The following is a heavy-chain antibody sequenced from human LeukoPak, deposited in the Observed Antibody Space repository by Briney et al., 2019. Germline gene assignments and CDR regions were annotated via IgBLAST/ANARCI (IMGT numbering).Heavy chain of an antibody. CDR1: GGSISSYY. CDR3: ARSGAFLGFGY. V-gene: IGHV4-59*01. D-gene: IGHD1-26*01. Sequence: SETLSLTCTVSGGSISSYYWSWIRQPPGKGLKWIGYIYYSGSTNYNPSLKSRVTISVDTSKNQFSLKLSSVTAADTAVYYCARSGAFLGFGYWGQGTLVTVSS. CDR2: IYYSGST. J-gene: IGHJ4*02.